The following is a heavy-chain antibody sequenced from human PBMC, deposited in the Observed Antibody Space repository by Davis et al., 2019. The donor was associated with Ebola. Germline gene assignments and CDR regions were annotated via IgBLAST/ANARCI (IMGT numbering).Heavy chain of an antibody. CDR1: GFTFGDYA. CDR3: ARRGEGIAWYFEN. CDR2: IHGGGKT. D-gene: IGHD3-10*01. V-gene: IGHV3-66*01. J-gene: IGHJ4*02. Sequence: GGSLRLSCAASGFTFGDYAMSWFRQAPGKGLEWVSIIHGGGKTYYSNSAKGRFTISRDNSKNTLYLQMNSLRVEDTAVYYCARRGEGIAWYFENRGQGILVTVSS.